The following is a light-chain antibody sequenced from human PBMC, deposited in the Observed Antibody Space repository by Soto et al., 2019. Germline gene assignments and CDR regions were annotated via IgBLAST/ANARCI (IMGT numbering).Light chain of an antibody. CDR3: SSYRSSSTLYV. CDR2: DVT. J-gene: IGLJ1*01. V-gene: IGLV2-14*01. Sequence: QSALSQPASVSGSPGQSITISCTGTSSDVGGFEYVSWYQHQPGKAPKLIIYDVTKRPSGVSNRFSGSKSGNTASLTISGIQAEDEGDYYCSSYRSSSTLYVFGTGTKVTVL. CDR1: SSDVGGFEY.